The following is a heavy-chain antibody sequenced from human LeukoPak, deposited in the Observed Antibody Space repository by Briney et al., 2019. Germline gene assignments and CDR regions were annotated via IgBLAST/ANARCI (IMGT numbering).Heavy chain of an antibody. CDR1: GFTFSTSA. D-gene: IGHD2-2*02. Sequence: GGSLRLSCAASGFTFSTSAMTWVRQASGKGLEWVSGISGSGATDYADSVKGRFTISRDNSKNTLYLEMNSLRVEDTAIYYCAKAPAGIRRPLEYWGQGSLVTVSS. CDR2: ISGSGAT. V-gene: IGHV3-23*01. J-gene: IGHJ4*02. CDR3: AKAPAGIRRPLEY.